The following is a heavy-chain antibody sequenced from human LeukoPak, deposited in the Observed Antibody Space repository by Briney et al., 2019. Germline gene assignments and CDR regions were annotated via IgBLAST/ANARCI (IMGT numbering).Heavy chain of an antibody. Sequence: GASLKISCKGSGSRFTSYWIGWVRQMPGKGLEWMGIIYPGDSDTRYSPSFQGQVTISADKSISTAYLQWSSLEASDTAMYYCARHVRGELRGPNWFDPWGQGTLVTVSS. CDR3: ARHVRGELRGPNWFDP. CDR2: IYPGDSDT. D-gene: IGHD1-26*01. CDR1: GSRFTSYW. J-gene: IGHJ5*02. V-gene: IGHV5-51*01.